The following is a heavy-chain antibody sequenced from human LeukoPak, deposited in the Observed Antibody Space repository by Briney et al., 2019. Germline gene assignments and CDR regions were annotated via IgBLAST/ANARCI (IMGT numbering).Heavy chain of an antibody. J-gene: IGHJ5*02. CDR3: ARGHGGKSYWFDP. Sequence: ASVKVSCKASGYTFTGYYMHWVRQAPGQGLEWMEWINPNSGGTNYAQKFQGRVTMTRDTSISTAYMELSRLRSDDTAVYYCARGHGGKSYWFDPWGQGTLVTVSS. CDR1: GYTFTGYY. D-gene: IGHD4-23*01. CDR2: INPNSGGT. V-gene: IGHV1-2*02.